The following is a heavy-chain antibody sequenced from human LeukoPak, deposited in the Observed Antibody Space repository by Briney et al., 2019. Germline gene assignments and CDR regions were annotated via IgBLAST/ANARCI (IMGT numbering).Heavy chain of an antibody. D-gene: IGHD2-2*01. CDR3: ARDEVVVPAAKNRNKYYSYYYMDV. J-gene: IGHJ6*03. CDR1: GFTFSSYN. Sequence: PGGSLRLSCAASGFTFSSYNMNWVRQAPGKGLEWVSYISSSSSTIYYADSVKGRFTISRDNAKNSLYLQMKSLRAEDTAVYYCARDEVVVPAAKNRNKYYSYYYMDVWGKGTTVTVSS. V-gene: IGHV3-48*01. CDR2: ISSSSSTI.